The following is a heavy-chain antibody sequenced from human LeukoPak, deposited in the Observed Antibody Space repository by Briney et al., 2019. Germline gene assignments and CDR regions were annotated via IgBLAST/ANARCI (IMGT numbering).Heavy chain of an antibody. CDR2: VNQDGSER. CDR1: GFTFSNYW. CDR3: AKANAMDV. Sequence: GGSLRLSCAASGFTFSNYWMTWVRQALGKGLEWVANVNQDGSERYYVNSVRGRFTISRDNAKNSLDLQMNSLRAEDTALYFCAKANAMDVWGQGTTVTVSS. V-gene: IGHV3-7*01. J-gene: IGHJ6*02.